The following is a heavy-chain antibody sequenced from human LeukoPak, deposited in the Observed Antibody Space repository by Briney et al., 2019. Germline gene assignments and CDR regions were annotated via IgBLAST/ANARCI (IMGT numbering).Heavy chain of an antibody. J-gene: IGHJ4*02. D-gene: IGHD1-26*01. CDR2: ISSSSSYI. Sequence: KPGRSLRLSCAASGFTFSSYSMNWVRHAPGKGLEWVSSISSSSSYIYYADSVKCRFTISRDNAKNSLYLQMNSLRAEDTAVYYGARDEGELLTPTFDYWGQGTLVTVSS. V-gene: IGHV3-21*01. CDR3: ARDEGELLTPTFDY. CDR1: GFTFSSYS.